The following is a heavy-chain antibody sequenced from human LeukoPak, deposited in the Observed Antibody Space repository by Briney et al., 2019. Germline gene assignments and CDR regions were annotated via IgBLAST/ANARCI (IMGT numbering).Heavy chain of an antibody. CDR1: GGSISSSSYY. D-gene: IGHD3-10*01. V-gene: IGHV4-39*01. J-gene: IGHJ4*02. CDR2: IYYSGST. Sequence: SETLSLTCTVSGGSISSSSYYWGWIRQPPGKGLEWIGSIYYSGSTYYNPSLKSRVTISVDTSTNQFSLKLSSVTAADTAVYYCARHSDYGSGSYYNPVFDYWGQGTLVTVSS. CDR3: ARHSDYGSGSYYNPVFDY.